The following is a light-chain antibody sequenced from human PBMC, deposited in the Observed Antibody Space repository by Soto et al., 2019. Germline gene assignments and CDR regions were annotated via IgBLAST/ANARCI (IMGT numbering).Light chain of an antibody. CDR1: QDSDKY. CDR2: DAS. CDR3: QQLKSYVT. Sequence: DIQMTQSPSSLSASVGDRFTITCQASQDSDKYLSWYQQKPGKAPELLIYDASNLETGVPSRFSGSGSGTDFALTISSLQPEDFATYYCQQLKSYVTFGQGTRLEIK. V-gene: IGKV1-33*01. J-gene: IGKJ5*01.